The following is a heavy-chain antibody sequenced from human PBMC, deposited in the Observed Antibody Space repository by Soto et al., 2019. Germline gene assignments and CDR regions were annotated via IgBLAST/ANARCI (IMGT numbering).Heavy chain of an antibody. Sequence: QVQLVQSGAEVKKPGSSVKVSCKASGVTFSSYTIRWVRPAPGQGLEWMGRIIPILGIANYAQKFQGRVTITADKSTGTAYMALISLRSEDTAVYYCARAYDFCFDPWGQGTLVTVSS. V-gene: IGHV1-69*02. CDR3: ARAYDFCFDP. D-gene: IGHD3-3*01. CDR2: IIPILGIA. J-gene: IGHJ5*02. CDR1: GVTFSSYT.